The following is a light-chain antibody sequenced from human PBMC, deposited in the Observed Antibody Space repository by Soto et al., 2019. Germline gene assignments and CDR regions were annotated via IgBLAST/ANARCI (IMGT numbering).Light chain of an antibody. V-gene: IGKV1-27*01. CDR2: AAS. CDR1: QGISNY. Sequence: DIPMTQSPSSLSASVGDRVTITCRASQGISNYLAWYQQKPGKVPKLLIYAASTLQSGVPSRFSGSGSGTDFTLTISRLQPEDVATYYCQKYNNAPWTFGQGTKVEIK. J-gene: IGKJ1*01. CDR3: QKYNNAPWT.